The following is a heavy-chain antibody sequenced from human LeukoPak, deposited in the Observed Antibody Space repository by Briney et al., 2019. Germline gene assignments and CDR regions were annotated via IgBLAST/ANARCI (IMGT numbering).Heavy chain of an antibody. V-gene: IGHV4-39*01. Sequence: SETLSLTCTVSGGSVSSSSYYWGWIRQPPGKGLEWIGSIYYSGSTYYNPSLESRVTISVDTSKNQFSLKLSSVTAADTAVYYCARRIAVAGHYFDYWGQGTLVTVSS. D-gene: IGHD6-19*01. CDR3: ARRIAVAGHYFDY. J-gene: IGHJ4*02. CDR2: IYYSGST. CDR1: GGSVSSSSYY.